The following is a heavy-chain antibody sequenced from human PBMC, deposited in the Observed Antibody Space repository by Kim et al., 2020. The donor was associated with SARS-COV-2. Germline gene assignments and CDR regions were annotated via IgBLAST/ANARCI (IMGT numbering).Heavy chain of an antibody. J-gene: IGHJ6*02. CDR2: ISYDGSNK. CDR1: GFTFSSYA. D-gene: IGHD3-10*01. V-gene: IGHV3-30*04. Sequence: GGSLRLSCAASGFTFSSYAMHWVRQAPGKELEWVAVISYDGSNKYYADSVKGRFTISRDNSKNTLYLQMNSLRAEDTAVYYCARDITMVRGYYGMDVWGQGPTVTVSS. CDR3: ARDITMVRGYYGMDV.